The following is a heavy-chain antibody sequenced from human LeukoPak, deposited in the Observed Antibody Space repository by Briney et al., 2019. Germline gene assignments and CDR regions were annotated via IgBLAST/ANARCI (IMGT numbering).Heavy chain of an antibody. Sequence: SVKVSCKASGGTFSSYAISWVRQAPGQGLEWMGGIIPIFGTANYAQKFQGRVTITADESTSTAYMELSSLRSEDTAVYYCARGPWIDYGGNSAFDIWGQGTMVTVSS. V-gene: IGHV1-69*13. CDR2: IIPIFGTA. CDR3: ARGPWIDYGGNSAFDI. D-gene: IGHD4-23*01. CDR1: GGTFSSYA. J-gene: IGHJ3*02.